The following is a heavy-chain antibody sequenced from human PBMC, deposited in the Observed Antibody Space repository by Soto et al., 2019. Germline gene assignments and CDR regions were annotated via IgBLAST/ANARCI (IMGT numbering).Heavy chain of an antibody. V-gene: IGHV4-38-2*01. D-gene: IGHD6-13*01. Sequence: PSETVYLTGAVSGDSISRGYHWDWIRQPPGKGLEWIGSSHHGGGTYYNPSLKSRVTISVDTSKNQLSLKLTSVAAADAAVYYCARVLSLGSTWYFDYWGQGTQVTVSS. CDR1: GDSISRGYH. CDR2: SHHGGGT. J-gene: IGHJ4*02. CDR3: ARVLSLGSTWYFDY.